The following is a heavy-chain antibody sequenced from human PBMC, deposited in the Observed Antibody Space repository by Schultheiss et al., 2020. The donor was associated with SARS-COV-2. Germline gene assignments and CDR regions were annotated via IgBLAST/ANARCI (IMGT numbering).Heavy chain of an antibody. V-gene: IGHV3-30*04. CDR2: ISYDGSNK. Sequence: GGSLRLSCVTSGFSFSGSGIYWVRQAPGKGLEWVAVISYDGSNKYYADSVKGRFTISRDNAKNSLYLQMNSLRAEDTAVYYCARPGPTIGVVDYWGQGTLVTVSS. J-gene: IGHJ4*02. CDR3: ARPGPTIGVVDY. CDR1: GFSFSGSG. D-gene: IGHD5-12*01.